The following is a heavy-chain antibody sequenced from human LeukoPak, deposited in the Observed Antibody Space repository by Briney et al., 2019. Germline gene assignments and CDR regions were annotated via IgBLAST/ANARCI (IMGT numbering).Heavy chain of an antibody. V-gene: IGHV3-23*01. CDR1: GFTFTTYA. Sequence: GGSLRLSCAASGFTFTTYAMSWVRQAPGKGLEWVSAISGSGDSTYYADSVKGRSTLSRDNSDNTLFLQMNSLRAEDTAVYYCARLSGTAVTSSRVFHYWGQGTLVTVSS. CDR3: ARLSGTAVTSSRVFHY. CDR2: ISGSGDST. J-gene: IGHJ4*02. D-gene: IGHD4-17*01.